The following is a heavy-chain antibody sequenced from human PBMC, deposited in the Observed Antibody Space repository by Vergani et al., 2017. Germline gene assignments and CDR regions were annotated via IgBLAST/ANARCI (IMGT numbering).Heavy chain of an antibody. V-gene: IGHV1-8*01. CDR1: GYTFTSYD. CDR3: ARGVGGNIRDFDY. Sequence: VQLLESGAEVRKPGASVKVSCKASGYTFTSYDVHWVRQATGQGLEWMGWMIPNSGNTGYAQKFQGRVTFTRSNSINTAYMELSSLRSEDTAVYYCARGVGGNIRDFDYWGQGTLVTVSS. D-gene: IGHD4-23*01. J-gene: IGHJ4*02. CDR2: MIPNSGNT.